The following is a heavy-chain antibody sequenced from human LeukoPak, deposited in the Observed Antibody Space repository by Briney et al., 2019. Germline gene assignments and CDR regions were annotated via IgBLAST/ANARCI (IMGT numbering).Heavy chain of an antibody. CDR1: GFTFSSYW. V-gene: IGHV3-74*01. CDR3: ARDAPHYDTLTGYQYYFDY. J-gene: IGHJ4*02. Sequence: PGGSLRLSCAASGFTFSSYWMHWVRQAPGKGLVWVSRINSDGSSTSYADSVKGRFTISRDNAKNTLYLQMNSLRAEDTAVYYCARDAPHYDTLTGYQYYFDYWGQGTLVTVSS. D-gene: IGHD3-9*01. CDR2: INSDGSST.